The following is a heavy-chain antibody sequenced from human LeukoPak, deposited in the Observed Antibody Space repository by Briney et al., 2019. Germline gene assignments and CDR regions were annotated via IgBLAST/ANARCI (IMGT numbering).Heavy chain of an antibody. CDR3: ARETPHYYDSSGYYYFDY. J-gene: IGHJ4*02. Sequence: ASVKVSCKASGYTFTGYYMHWVRQAPGQGLEWMGWINPNSGGTNYAQKFQGRVTMTRDTSINTAYMELSRLRSDDTAVYYCARETPHYYDSSGYYYFDYWGQGTLVTVSS. CDR2: INPNSGGT. V-gene: IGHV1-2*02. D-gene: IGHD3-22*01. CDR1: GYTFTGYY.